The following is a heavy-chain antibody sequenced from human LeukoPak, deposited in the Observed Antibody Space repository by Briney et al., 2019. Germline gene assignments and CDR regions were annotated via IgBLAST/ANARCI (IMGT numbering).Heavy chain of an antibody. CDR1: GGSISGGGYS. V-gene: IGHV4-30-2*01. D-gene: IGHD6-6*01. J-gene: IGHJ4*02. CDR2: IYHSGST. CDR3: ARAQYSSSVAAFDY. Sequence: SETLSLTCAVSGGSISGGGYSWSWIRQPPGKGLEWIGYIYHSGSTNYNPSLKSRVTMSVDTSKNQFSLKLSSVTAADTAVYYCARAQYSSSVAAFDYWGQGTLVTVSS.